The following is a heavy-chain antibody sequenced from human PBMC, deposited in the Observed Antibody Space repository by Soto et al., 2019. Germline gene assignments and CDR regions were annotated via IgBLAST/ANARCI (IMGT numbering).Heavy chain of an antibody. CDR3: ARQGFGPLHGLVDV. D-gene: IGHD3-10*01. CDR1: GGSISSYY. V-gene: IGHV4-59*08. J-gene: IGHJ6*02. Sequence: QVQLQESGPGLVKPSETLSLSCTVSGGSISSYYWSWFRQSPGKRMEWIGYVHHSWGSSYNPCLQSRVAISLDTSKSQFSLMVTSVPATDTAVYYCARQGFGPLHGLVDVWGQGTTVTVSS. CDR2: VHHSWGS.